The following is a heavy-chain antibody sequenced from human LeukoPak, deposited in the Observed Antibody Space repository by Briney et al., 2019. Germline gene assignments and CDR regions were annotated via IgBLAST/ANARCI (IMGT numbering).Heavy chain of an antibody. D-gene: IGHD3-22*01. V-gene: IGHV3-30*18. CDR3: AKDGIYDSSGYYYPDY. CDR2: ISYDGSNK. CDR1: GFTSSSYG. J-gene: IGHJ4*02. Sequence: GGSLRLSCAASGFTSSSYGMHWVRQAPGKGLEWVAVISYDGSNKYYADSVKGRFTISRDNSKNTLYLQMNSLRAEDTAVYYCAKDGIYDSSGYYYPDYWGQGTLVTVSS.